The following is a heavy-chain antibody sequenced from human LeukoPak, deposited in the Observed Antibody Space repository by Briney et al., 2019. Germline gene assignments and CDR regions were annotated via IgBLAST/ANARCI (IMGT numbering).Heavy chain of an antibody. CDR1: GFTFSSYA. CDR2: ISYDGSNK. J-gene: IGHJ4*02. CDR3: ARGLDS. V-gene: IGHV3-30-3*01. Sequence: GRSLRLSCAASGFTFSSYAMHWVRQAPGKGLEWVAVISYDGSNKYYADSVKGRFTISRDNSKNTLYLQMNSLRAEDTAVYYCARGLDSWGQGPLVPVSS.